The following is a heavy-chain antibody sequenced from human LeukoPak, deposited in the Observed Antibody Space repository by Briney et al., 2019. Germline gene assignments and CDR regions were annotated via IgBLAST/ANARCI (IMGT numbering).Heavy chain of an antibody. Sequence: GGSLRLSCAASGFTFSSYSMNWVRQAPGKGLEWVSSISSSSSYIYYADSVKGRFTISRDNAKNSLYLQMNSLRAEDTAVYYWARDKRGDPSWTGAFDIWGQGTMVTVSS. J-gene: IGHJ3*02. CDR1: GFTFSSYS. D-gene: IGHD2-2*01. CDR3: ARDKRGDPSWTGAFDI. CDR2: ISSSSSYI. V-gene: IGHV3-21*01.